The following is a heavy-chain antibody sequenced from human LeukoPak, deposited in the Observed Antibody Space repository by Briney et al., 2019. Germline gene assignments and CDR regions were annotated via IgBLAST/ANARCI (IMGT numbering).Heavy chain of an antibody. Sequence: GASVNVSCKASGYTFTGYYIHWVRQAPGQGLVWMGWINPNSGGTDYAQKFQGRVTMTRDTSINTAYMELSRLMSDDTAVYFCARGDDNGDYEAIDWGQGTLVTVSS. CDR1: GYTFTGYY. J-gene: IGHJ4*02. CDR3: ARGDDNGDYEAID. V-gene: IGHV1-2*02. CDR2: INPNSGGT. D-gene: IGHD4-17*01.